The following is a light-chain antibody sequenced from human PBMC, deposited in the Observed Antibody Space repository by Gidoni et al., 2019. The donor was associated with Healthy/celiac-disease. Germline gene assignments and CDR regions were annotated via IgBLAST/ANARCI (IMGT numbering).Light chain of an antibody. CDR1: QGISNY. J-gene: IGKJ4*01. CDR2: AAS. V-gene: IGKV1-27*01. CDR3: QKYNSAPPALT. Sequence: DIQMTQSPSSLSASVGDRVTITCRASQGISNYLAWYQQKPGKVPKLLIYAASTLQSGVPSRFSGSGSGTDFTLTISSLQPEDVATYYRQKYNSAPPALTFGGGTKVEIK.